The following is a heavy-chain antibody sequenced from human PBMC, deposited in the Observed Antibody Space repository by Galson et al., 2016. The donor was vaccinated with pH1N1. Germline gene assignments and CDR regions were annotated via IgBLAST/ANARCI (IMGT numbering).Heavy chain of an antibody. D-gene: IGHD1-26*01. Sequence: SLRLSCAAPGFTISSYWVTWVRQAPGQGLEWVANINQDGSKIYYADSVKGRFTISRDNAKSLAYLQMNSLRAEDTAVYYCARDLCGREDYWGQGTLVTVSS. CDR2: INQDGSKI. CDR1: GFTISSYW. J-gene: IGHJ4*02. CDR3: ARDLCGREDY. V-gene: IGHV3-7*01.